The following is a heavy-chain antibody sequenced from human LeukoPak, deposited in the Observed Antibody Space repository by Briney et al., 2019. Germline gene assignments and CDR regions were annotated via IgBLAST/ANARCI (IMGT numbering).Heavy chain of an antibody. CDR1: GFTFSSYG. J-gene: IGHJ4*02. D-gene: IGHD3-22*01. CDR2: IRYDGSNK. CDR3: AKLPYYDSSGPIDY. Sequence: GGSLRLSCAASGFTFSSYGMHWVRQAPGKGLEWVAFIRYDGSNKYYADSVKGRFTISRDNSKNTLYLQMNSLRAVDTAVYYCAKLPYYDSSGPIDYWGQGTLVTVSS. V-gene: IGHV3-30*02.